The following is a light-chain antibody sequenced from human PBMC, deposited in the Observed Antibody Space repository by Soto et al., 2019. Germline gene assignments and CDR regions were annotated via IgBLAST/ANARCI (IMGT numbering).Light chain of an antibody. V-gene: IGKV1-5*03. CDR3: QQLYTYPLT. CDR1: QTISSW. Sequence: IQMTQSPSTLSGSVGDRVTITCRASQTISSWLAWYQQKPGKAPKLLIYKASTLKSGVPSRFSGSGSGTEFTLAISSLQPDDFATYYCQQLYTYPLTFGGGTKVDIK. CDR2: KAS. J-gene: IGKJ4*01.